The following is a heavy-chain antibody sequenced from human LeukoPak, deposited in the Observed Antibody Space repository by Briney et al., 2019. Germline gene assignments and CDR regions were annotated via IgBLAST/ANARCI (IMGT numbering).Heavy chain of an antibody. D-gene: IGHD4-11*01. CDR3: ARLQSANPDNSYYIGGSYYMDV. V-gene: IGHV4-59*08. Sequence: PSETLTLTCSVSGGSMSNYYRGWIRQPPGKGLEWIGYISYTGSTSYNPSPKSRVNIFLLTPRNQVSLEVSPLIAADTAVYYCARLQSANPDNSYYIGGSYYMDVQGKGTTVTVSS. CDR1: GGSMSNYY. CDR2: ISYTGST. J-gene: IGHJ6*03.